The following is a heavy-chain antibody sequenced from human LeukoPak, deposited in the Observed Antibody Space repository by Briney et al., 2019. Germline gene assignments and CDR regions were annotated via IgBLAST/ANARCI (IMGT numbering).Heavy chain of an antibody. V-gene: IGHV3-23*01. J-gene: IGHJ5*02. CDR1: AFTFSSYA. CDR2: ISGSGGST. Sequence: GGSLRLPCAASAFTFSSYAMSWVRQAPEKGLEWVSVISGSGGSTYYADSVKGRFTISRDNSKNTLYLQMNSLRAEDTAVYYCAKPALVGAKGNWFDPWGQGTLVTVSS. D-gene: IGHD1-26*01. CDR3: AKPALVGAKGNWFDP.